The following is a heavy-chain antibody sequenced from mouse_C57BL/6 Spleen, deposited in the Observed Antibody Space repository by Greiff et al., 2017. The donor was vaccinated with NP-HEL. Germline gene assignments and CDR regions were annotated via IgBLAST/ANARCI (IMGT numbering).Heavy chain of an antibody. Sequence: VQLQQSGPELVKPGASVKISCKASGYTFTDYYMNWVKQSHGKSLEWIGDINPNNGGTSYNQKFKGKATLTVDKSSSTAYMELRSLTSEDSAVYYCAREGAAQASYYFDYWGQGTTLTVSS. D-gene: IGHD3-2*02. CDR1: GYTFTDYY. V-gene: IGHV1-26*01. J-gene: IGHJ2*01. CDR3: AREGAAQASYYFDY. CDR2: INPNNGGT.